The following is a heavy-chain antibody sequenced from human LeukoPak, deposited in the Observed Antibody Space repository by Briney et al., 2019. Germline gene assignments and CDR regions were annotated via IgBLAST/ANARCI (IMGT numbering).Heavy chain of an antibody. D-gene: IGHD3-9*01. CDR2: IYYSGTT. V-gene: IGHV4-59*01. Sequence: SETLSLTCSVSGGAIDNYYWSWIRQPPGKGLEWIGYIYYSGTTHYNPSFKSRVTMSVDTSKNEFSLKVSSVTAAETGMYYCARLPPYDILTGGTFDIWGQGTMVTVAS. CDR1: GGAIDNYY. J-gene: IGHJ3*02. CDR3: ARLPPYDILTGGTFDI.